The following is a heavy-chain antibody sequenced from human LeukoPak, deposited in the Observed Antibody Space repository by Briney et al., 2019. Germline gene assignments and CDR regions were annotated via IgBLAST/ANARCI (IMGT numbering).Heavy chain of an antibody. D-gene: IGHD1-1*01. CDR2: IYSSGST. Sequence: PSETLSLTCTVSGGSISSYYWSWIRQPAGKRLEWLGPIYSSGSTNYNPSLKSRVPMSVDTSKNQFSLKLNSVTAADTAVYYCATTYNSAFDIWGQGTMVTVSS. CDR3: ATTYNSAFDI. J-gene: IGHJ3*02. CDR1: GGSISSYY. V-gene: IGHV4-4*07.